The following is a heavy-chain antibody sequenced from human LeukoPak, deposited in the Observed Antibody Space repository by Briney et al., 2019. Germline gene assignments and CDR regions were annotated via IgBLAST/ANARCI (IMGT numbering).Heavy chain of an antibody. CDR2: ISSSSSTI. CDR1: GFTFSSYS. V-gene: IGHV3-48*02. J-gene: IGHJ3*02. Sequence: GGSLRLSCAASGFTFSSYSMNWVRRAPGKGLEWVSYISSSSSTIYYADSVKGRFTVSRDNAKNSLYLQMNSLRDEDTAVYYCAEVRSSVFEIWGQGTMVTVSS. D-gene: IGHD5/OR15-5a*01. CDR3: AEVRSSVFEI.